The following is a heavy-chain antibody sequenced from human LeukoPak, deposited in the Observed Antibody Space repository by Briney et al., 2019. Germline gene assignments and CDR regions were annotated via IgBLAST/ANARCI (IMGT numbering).Heavy chain of an antibody. J-gene: IGHJ5*02. V-gene: IGHV2-5*02. CDR1: GFSLTTSGVG. D-gene: IGHD3-10*01. Sequence: SGPTQSHLTQPLTLTYTFSGFSLTTSGVGVGWIRQPPGKALELLALIYWDGDNRYSPSLNSRLTITNDTSENQVVITMTNMDPVETAKYYCAHRGYYGSANPWGQGTLVTVSS. CDR3: AHRGYYGSANP. CDR2: IYWDGDN.